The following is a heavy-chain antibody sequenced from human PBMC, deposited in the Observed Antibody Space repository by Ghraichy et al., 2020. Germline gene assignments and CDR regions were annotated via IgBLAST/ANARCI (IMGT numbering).Heavy chain of an antibody. CDR2: INHSGST. CDR3: AREFGRYRSTSSVI. J-gene: IGHJ3*02. D-gene: IGHD2-2*01. CDR1: GGSFSGYY. V-gene: IGHV4-34*01. Sequence: SETLSLTCAVYGGSFSGYYWSWIRQPPGKGLEWIGEINHSGSTNYNPSLKSRVTISVDTSKNQFSLKLSSVTAADTAVYYCAREFGRYRSTSSVIWGQGTMVTVSS.